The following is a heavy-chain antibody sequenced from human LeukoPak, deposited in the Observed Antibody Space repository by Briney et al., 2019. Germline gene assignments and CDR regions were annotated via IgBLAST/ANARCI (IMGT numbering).Heavy chain of an antibody. J-gene: IGHJ4*02. Sequence: SETLSLTCTVSGGSISGFYWSWIRKPPGKGLEWIGYFGNSGSTNYNPSLKSRVTISLDTSKNQFSLKLSSVTAADTAVYYCARDLGYSSTWYAFDYWGQGTLVTVSS. V-gene: IGHV4-59*01. CDR1: GGSISGFY. CDR2: FGNSGST. D-gene: IGHD6-13*01. CDR3: ARDLGYSSTWYAFDY.